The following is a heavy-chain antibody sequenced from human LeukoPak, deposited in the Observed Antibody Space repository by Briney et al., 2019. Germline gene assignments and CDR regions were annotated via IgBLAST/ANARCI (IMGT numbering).Heavy chain of an antibody. Sequence: GGSLRFSCAASGFTFSDYYMSWIRQAPGEGVGWVSYISSSGNTIYYADSVKGRFTISRDNAKNSLYLQMNSLRAEDTAVYYCARSTRRDSEIALAEYFQHWGQGTLVTVSS. J-gene: IGHJ1*01. D-gene: IGHD1-26*01. CDR1: GFTFSDYY. V-gene: IGHV3-11*01. CDR2: ISSSGNTI. CDR3: ARSTRRDSEIALAEYFQH.